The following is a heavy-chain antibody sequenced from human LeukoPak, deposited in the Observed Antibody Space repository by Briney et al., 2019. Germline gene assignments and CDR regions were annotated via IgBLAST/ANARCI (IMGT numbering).Heavy chain of an antibody. CDR2: IYYSGST. D-gene: IGHD3-10*01. CDR1: GDSISSSSYY. J-gene: IGHJ4*02. Sequence: SETLSLTCTVSGDSISSSSYYWGWIRQPPGKGLECIGSIYYSGSTYYNPSLKSRVTISADTSKNQFSLKPSSVTAADTAVYYCARTGGANPTWFTYYFDYWGQGTLVTVSS. CDR3: ARTGGANPTWFTYYFDY. V-gene: IGHV4-39*01.